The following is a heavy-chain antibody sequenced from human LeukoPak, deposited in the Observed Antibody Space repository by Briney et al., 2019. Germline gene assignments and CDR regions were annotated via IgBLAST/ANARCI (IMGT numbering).Heavy chain of an antibody. CDR3: ARTDFKMGFDY. V-gene: IGHV3-7*01. CDR2: IKHDGSED. J-gene: IGHJ4*02. Sequence: GGSLRLSCEASGFTFSNYWMSWVRQAPGKGLEWVANIKHDGSEDHYVDSVKGRFTISRDNAKNSLYLQMNSLRAEDTAVYYCARTDFKMGFDYWGQGTLVTVSS. CDR1: GFTFSNYW. D-gene: IGHD3-3*01.